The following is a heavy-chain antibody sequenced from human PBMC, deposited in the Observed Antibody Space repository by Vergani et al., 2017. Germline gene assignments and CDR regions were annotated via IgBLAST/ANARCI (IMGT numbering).Heavy chain of an antibody. D-gene: IGHD3-3*01. CDR3: AGYRSDFWSGYYPSDAFDI. J-gene: IGHJ3*02. CDR1: GYSFTSYW. Sequence: EVQLVQSGAEVKKPGESLKISCKGSGYSFTSYWIGWVRQMPGKGLEWMGIIYPGDSDTRYSPSFQGQVTIPADKSISTAYLRWSSLKASDTAMYYWAGYRSDFWSGYYPSDAFDIWGQGTMVTVSS. V-gene: IGHV5-51*01. CDR2: IYPGDSDT.